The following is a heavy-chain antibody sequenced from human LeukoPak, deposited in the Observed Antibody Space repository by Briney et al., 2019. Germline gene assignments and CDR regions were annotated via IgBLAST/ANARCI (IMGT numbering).Heavy chain of an antibody. CDR3: AELGITMIGGV. D-gene: IGHD3-10*02. CDR1: EFTVSSDY. V-gene: IGHV3-53*01. J-gene: IGHJ6*04. Sequence: GGSLRLSCAASEFTVSSDYMSWVRQAPGKGLEWVSLIDTGVTTYLADSVKGRFTISRDSSNNMLYLQMNSLRAEDTAVYYCAELGITMIGGVWGKGTTVTISS. CDR2: IDTGVTT.